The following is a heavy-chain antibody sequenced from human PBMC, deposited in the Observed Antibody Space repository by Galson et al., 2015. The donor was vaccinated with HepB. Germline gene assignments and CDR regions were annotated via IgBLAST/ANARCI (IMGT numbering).Heavy chain of an antibody. CDR3: ARGKKSVLVRGVISYYYYGMDV. J-gene: IGHJ6*02. V-gene: IGHV3-30*04. D-gene: IGHD3-10*01. CDR1: GSTFSNFA. Sequence: LRLSCAASGSTFSNFAMNWVRQAPGRGLEWVAVVSSDGIHTNYADSVKGRFTISRDNSEKTVFLQMNGLRAEDTGLYFCARGKKSVLVRGVISYYYYGMDVWGQGTTVIVSS. CDR2: VSSDGIHT.